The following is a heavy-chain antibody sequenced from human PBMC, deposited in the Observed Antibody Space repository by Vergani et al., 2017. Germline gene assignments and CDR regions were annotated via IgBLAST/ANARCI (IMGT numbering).Heavy chain of an antibody. Sequence: QVQLQESGPGLVKPPGTLSLTCAVSGDSISSNNCWTWVRQPPGKGLEWIGTIYYSGSTYYNPSLKSRVTISVDTSKNQFSLKLNSVTAADTAVYYCARHKEQLVPGNYYYYYYMDVWGKGTTVTVSS. V-gene: IGHV4-4*03. CDR2: IYYSGST. D-gene: IGHD6-13*01. CDR3: ARHKEQLVPGNYYYYYYMDV. CDR1: GDSISSNNC. J-gene: IGHJ6*03.